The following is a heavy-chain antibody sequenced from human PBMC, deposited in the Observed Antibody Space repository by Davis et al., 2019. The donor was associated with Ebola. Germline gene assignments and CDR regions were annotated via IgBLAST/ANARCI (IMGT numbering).Heavy chain of an antibody. J-gene: IGHJ3*02. CDR1: GGSISSSNW. CDR3: ARGPGGMTTVTTADAFDI. V-gene: IGHV4-4*02. CDR2: IYHSGST. Sequence: GSLRLSCAVSGGSISSSNWWSWVRQPPGKGLEWIGEIYHSGSTNYNPSLKSRVTISVDKSKNQFSLKLSSVTAADTAVYYCARGPGGMTTVTTADAFDIWGQETMVTVSS. D-gene: IGHD4-17*01.